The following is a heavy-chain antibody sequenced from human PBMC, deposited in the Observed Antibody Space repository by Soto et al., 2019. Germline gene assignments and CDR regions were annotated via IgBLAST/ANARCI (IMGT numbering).Heavy chain of an antibody. CDR1: GDSVSSNSAA. Sequence: QVQLQQSGPGLVRPSQTLSLTCAISGDSVSSNSAAWNWIRQSPSRGLEWLGRTYYRSKWYFDYTVAXKGRITINPDTSKNQFSLQLNSVTPDDTAVYYCARKWAFDHWGQGTLVTVSS. V-gene: IGHV6-1*01. J-gene: IGHJ4*02. D-gene: IGHD2-8*01. CDR2: TYYRSKWYF. CDR3: ARKWAFDH.